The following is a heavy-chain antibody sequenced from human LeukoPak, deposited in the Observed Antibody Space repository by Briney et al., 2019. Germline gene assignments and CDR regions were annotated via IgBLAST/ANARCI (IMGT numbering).Heavy chain of an antibody. CDR1: GFTFSSYW. J-gene: IGHJ6*03. CDR2: INSDGSST. V-gene: IGHV3-74*01. Sequence: GGSLRLSCAASGFTFSSYWMHWVRQAPGKGLVWVSRINSDGSSTSYADSVKGRFTISRDNAKNSLYLQMNSLRAEDTALYHCARVYGYYYYYYMDVWGKGTTVTISS. CDR3: ARVYGYYYYYYMDV. D-gene: IGHD2-8*01.